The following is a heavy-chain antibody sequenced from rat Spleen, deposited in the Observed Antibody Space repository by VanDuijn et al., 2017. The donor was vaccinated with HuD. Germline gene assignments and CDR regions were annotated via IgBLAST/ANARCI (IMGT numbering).Heavy chain of an antibody. CDR3: ARHLREASGVMDV. CDR2: IWAGGGT. V-gene: IGHV2-72*01. CDR1: GFSLNSYH. D-gene: IGHD4-3*01. Sequence: QVQLKESGPGLVQPSQTLSLTCTVSGFSLNSYHVSWVRQHPGKSLVWMGTIWAGGGTNYNSAVQSRLSISRDTSKSQVFLKMNSLQPEDTGTYYCARHLREASGVMDVWGQGASVTVSS. J-gene: IGHJ4*01.